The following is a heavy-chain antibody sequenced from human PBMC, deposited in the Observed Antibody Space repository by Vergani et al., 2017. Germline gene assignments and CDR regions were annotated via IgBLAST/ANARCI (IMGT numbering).Heavy chain of an antibody. V-gene: IGHV3-23*04. D-gene: IGHD3-9*01. Sequence: VQLVESGGGVVQPGRSLRLSCAASGFTFSSYGMHWVRQAPGKGLEWVSAISGSGGSTYYADSVKGRFTISRDNSKNTLYLQMNSLRAEDTAVYYCAKATYYDILTGCLLDYWGQGTLVTVSS. J-gene: IGHJ4*02. CDR3: AKATYYDILTGCLLDY. CDR2: ISGSGGST. CDR1: GFTFSSYG.